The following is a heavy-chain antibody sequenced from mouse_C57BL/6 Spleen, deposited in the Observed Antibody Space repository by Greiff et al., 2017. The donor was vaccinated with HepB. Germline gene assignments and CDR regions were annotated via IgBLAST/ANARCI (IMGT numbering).Heavy chain of an antibody. J-gene: IGHJ4*01. V-gene: IGHV5-9-1*02. CDR1: GFTFSSYA. CDR2: ISSGGDYI. D-gene: IGHD1-1*01. CDR3: TRSDYYGSSDAMDY. Sequence: EVKVEESGEGLVKPGGSLKLSCAASGFTFSSYAMSWVRQTPEKRLEWVAYISSGGDYIYYADTVKGRFTISRDNARNTLYLQMSSLKSEDTAMYYCTRSDYYGSSDAMDYWGQGTSVTVSS.